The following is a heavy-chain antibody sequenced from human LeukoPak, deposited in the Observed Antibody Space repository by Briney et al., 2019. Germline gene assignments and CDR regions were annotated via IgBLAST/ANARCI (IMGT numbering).Heavy chain of an antibody. J-gene: IGHJ4*02. D-gene: IGHD1-26*01. Sequence: PGGSLRLSCAASGFTFSSYEMNWVRQAPGKGLEWVSYISSSGSTIYYADSVKGRFTISRDNAKNSLYLQMNSLRAEDTAVYYCARVQWELLAFDYWGQGTLVTVSS. CDR1: GFTFSSYE. CDR3: ARVQWELLAFDY. V-gene: IGHV3-48*03. CDR2: ISSSGSTI.